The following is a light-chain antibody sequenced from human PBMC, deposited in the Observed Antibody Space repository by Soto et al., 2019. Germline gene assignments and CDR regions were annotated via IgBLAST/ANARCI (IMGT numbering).Light chain of an antibody. V-gene: IGLV1-51*02. CDR1: SSNIGNNY. CDR3: GTWDNSLCAWV. Sequence: QSVLTQPPSVSAAPGQKVTISCSGSSSNIGNNYVSWYQQLPGTAPKLLIYENNKRPSGIPDRFSGSKSGTSATLGITGLQTGDEADYYCGTWDNSLCAWVFGGGTKLTVL. CDR2: ENN. J-gene: IGLJ3*02.